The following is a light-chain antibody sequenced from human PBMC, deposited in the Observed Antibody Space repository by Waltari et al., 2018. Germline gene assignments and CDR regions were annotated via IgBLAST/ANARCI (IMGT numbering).Light chain of an antibody. J-gene: IGKJ1*01. V-gene: IGKV2-30*02. CDR1: QSLVHSDGNTY. CDR2: KVS. Sequence: DVVMTQSPLSLPVTLGQPASISCKSSQSLVHSDGNTYLNWFHQRPGQSPMRLIYKVSNRDSGGPDRISGSGSGTDFTLKISRVEAEDVGVYYCMQSIHWPWTFGQGTKVEIK. CDR3: MQSIHWPWT.